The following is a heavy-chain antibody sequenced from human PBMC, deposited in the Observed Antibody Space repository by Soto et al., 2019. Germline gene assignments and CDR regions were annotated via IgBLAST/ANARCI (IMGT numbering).Heavy chain of an antibody. CDR3: ARDRENPFGWYSPHSWFDP. V-gene: IGHV1-69*08. Sequence: QVQLVQSGAEVKKPGSSVKVSCKAYGGTFSSYTISWVRQAPGQGLEWMGRIIPILGIANYAQKFQGRVTITAEKSTSTAYMDLSSLKSEDTAVYYCARDRENPFGWYSPHSWFDPWGQGTLVTVSS. D-gene: IGHD6-19*01. CDR1: GGTFSSYT. CDR2: IIPILGIA. J-gene: IGHJ5*02.